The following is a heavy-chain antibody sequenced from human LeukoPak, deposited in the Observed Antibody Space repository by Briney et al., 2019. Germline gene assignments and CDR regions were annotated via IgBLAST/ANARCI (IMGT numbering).Heavy chain of an antibody. CDR3: ARAPSYYFDY. Sequence: GESLKISCKGSGYSFTSYGISWVRQAPGQGLEWMGWISAYNGNTNYAQKLQGRVTMTTDTSTSTAYMELRSLRSDDTAVYYCARAPSYYFDYWGQGTLVTVSS. J-gene: IGHJ4*02. CDR2: ISAYNGNT. V-gene: IGHV1-18*01. D-gene: IGHD2-2*01. CDR1: GYSFTSYG.